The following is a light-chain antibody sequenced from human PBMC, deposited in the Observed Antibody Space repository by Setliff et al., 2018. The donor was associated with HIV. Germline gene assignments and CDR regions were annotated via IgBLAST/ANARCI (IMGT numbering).Light chain of an antibody. CDR3: CSYAGSSTAVV. Sequence: QSPLTQPASASGSPGQSITISCTGTSSDVGNYNLVSWYQQPPGKAPKLMTYEVTKRPSGVSNRFSGSKSGNTASLTIYGLQAEDEADYYCCSYAGSSTAVVFGGGTKVTVL. CDR2: EVT. CDR1: SSDVGNYNL. J-gene: IGLJ2*01. V-gene: IGLV2-23*02.